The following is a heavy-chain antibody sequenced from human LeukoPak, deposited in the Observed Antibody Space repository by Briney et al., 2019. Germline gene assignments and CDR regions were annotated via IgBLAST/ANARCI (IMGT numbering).Heavy chain of an antibody. CDR1: GYSFTSYW. V-gene: IGHV5-10-1*01. Sequence: GESLKISCKGSGYSFTSYWISWVRQMPGKGLEWMGRIDRSDSYTNYSPSFQGHVTISADKSISTAYLQWSSLKASDTAMYYCARSTGTDFDYWGQGTLVTVSS. D-gene: IGHD1-1*01. CDR2: IDRSDSYT. CDR3: ARSTGTDFDY. J-gene: IGHJ4*02.